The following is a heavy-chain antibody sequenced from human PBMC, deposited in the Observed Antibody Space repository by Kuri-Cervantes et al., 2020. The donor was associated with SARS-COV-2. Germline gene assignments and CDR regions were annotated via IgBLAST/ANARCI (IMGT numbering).Heavy chain of an antibody. CDR3: AKEYSYGLLTLDY. CDR2: ISYDGSNK. CDR1: GFTFSSYG. V-gene: IGHV3-30*18. D-gene: IGHD5-18*01. Sequence: GESLKTSWAASGFTFSSYGMLWVRQAPGTGLERVAVISYDGSNKYYADSVKGRFTISRDNSKNTLYLQMNSLRAEDTAVYYCAKEYSYGLLTLDYWGQGTLVTVSS. J-gene: IGHJ4*02.